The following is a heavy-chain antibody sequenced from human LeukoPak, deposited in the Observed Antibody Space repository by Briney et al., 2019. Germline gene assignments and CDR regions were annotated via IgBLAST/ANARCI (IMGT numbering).Heavy chain of an antibody. V-gene: IGHV3-74*01. CDR1: RFTFSTYW. CDR2: INSDGINR. CDR3: ARGQKYYGMDV. Sequence: GGSLRLSCAVSRFTFSTYWMHWVRQAPGKGLVWVSRINSDGINRTYADSVKGRFTISRDNAKNTPYLQMNSLSAEDTAVYYCARGQKYYGMDVWGQGTTVTVSS. J-gene: IGHJ6*02.